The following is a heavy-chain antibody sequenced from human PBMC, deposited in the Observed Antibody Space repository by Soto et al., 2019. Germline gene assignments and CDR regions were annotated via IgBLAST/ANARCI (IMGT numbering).Heavy chain of an antibody. V-gene: IGHV4-59*01. CDR2: IYHTGST. J-gene: IGHJ5*02. D-gene: IGHD3-10*01. Sequence: PSETLSLTCTVSGGSINTYYWSWIWQPPGKGLEWIGYIYHTGSTNYSPSLKSRVTTSVDTSKNQFSLKLSSVTAADTALYYCARMGPRFLPHFFAPCGHGTLVTVS. CDR1: GGSINTYY. CDR3: ARMGPRFLPHFFAP.